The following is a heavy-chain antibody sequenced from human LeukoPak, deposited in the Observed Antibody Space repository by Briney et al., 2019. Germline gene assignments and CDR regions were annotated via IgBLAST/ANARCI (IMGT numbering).Heavy chain of an antibody. V-gene: IGHV4-59*08. CDR2: IYYSGST. D-gene: IGHD5-12*01. J-gene: IGHJ4*02. Sequence: PSGTLCLSCTASGGSISSYYWSWIRQPPGKGLEWMGYIYYSGSTNYNPYLKSRVSTSVEKTNNQTPLKLSSVTGADLGVYYCARGGSWLGKCGYWGQGTLVTVSS. CDR3: ARGGSWLGKCGY. CDR1: GGSISSYY.